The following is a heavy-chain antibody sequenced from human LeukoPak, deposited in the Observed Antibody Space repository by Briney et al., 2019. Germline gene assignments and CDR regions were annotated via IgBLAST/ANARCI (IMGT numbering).Heavy chain of an antibody. CDR3: VKSIVVGTGIFDS. Sequence: TGGSLRLPCAASGFSFPTYGMHWVRQAPGKGLEWVALISSDASVHYYLDSVKDRFTVSRDNSKNTLYLQMDSLRVDDTAVFYCVKSIVVGTGIFDSWGQGTLVTVSS. CDR2: ISSDASVH. V-gene: IGHV3-30*18. CDR1: GFSFPTYG. J-gene: IGHJ4*02. D-gene: IGHD1-26*01.